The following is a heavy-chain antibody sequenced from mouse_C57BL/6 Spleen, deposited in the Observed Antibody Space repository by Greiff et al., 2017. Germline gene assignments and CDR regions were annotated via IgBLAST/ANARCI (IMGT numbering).Heavy chain of an antibody. V-gene: IGHV7-3*01. CDR2: IRNTANGYTT. CDR3: ARYGGWVCDD. Sequence: EVKLMESGGGLVQPGGSLSLSCAASGFTFTDYYMSWVRQPPGKALAWLGFIRNTANGYTTEYSASVKGRFTISRDNSQSILYLQMNALRAEDSATYYCARYGGWVCDDWGQGTTRTVSS. J-gene: IGHJ2*01. D-gene: IGHD3-3*01. CDR1: GFTFTDYY.